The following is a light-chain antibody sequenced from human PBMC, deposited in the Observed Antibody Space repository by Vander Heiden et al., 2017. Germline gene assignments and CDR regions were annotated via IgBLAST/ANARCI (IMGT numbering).Light chain of an antibody. CDR2: DAS. CDR1: QGVSSY. CDR3: QQRSNWPFT. Sequence: DIVLTPSPATLALYPAERATLSCRASQGVSSYLAWYQQKLGQAPKLLIYDASNRATGIPARFSGSGSGTDFTLTISSLEPEDFAVYYCQQRSNWPFTFGGGTKVEI. V-gene: IGKV3-11*01. J-gene: IGKJ4*01.